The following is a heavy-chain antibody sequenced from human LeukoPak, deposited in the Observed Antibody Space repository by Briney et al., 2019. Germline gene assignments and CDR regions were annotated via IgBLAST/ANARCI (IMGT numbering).Heavy chain of an antibody. D-gene: IGHD4-17*01. J-gene: IGHJ4*02. CDR3: AIDYGDYAVVY. CDR1: GGTFSSYA. CDR2: IIPIFGTA. V-gene: IGHV1-69*13. Sequence: SVKVSCKASGGTFSSYAISWVRQAPGQGLEWMGGIIPIFGTANYAQKFQGRVTITADESTGTAYMELSSLRSEDTAVYYCAIDYGDYAVVYWGQGTLVTVSS.